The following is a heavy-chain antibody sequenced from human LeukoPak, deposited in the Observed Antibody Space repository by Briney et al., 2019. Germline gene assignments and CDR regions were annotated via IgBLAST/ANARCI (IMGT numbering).Heavy chain of an antibody. Sequence: ASVTVSCKASGYTFTSYGISWVRQTPGQGLEWMGWISAYNGNTNYAQKLQGRVTMTTDTSTSTAYMELRSLRSDDTAVYYCASATVRSYYYGMDVWGQGTTVTVSS. J-gene: IGHJ6*02. D-gene: IGHD3-10*01. V-gene: IGHV1-18*01. CDR1: GYTFTSYG. CDR3: ASATVRSYYYGMDV. CDR2: ISAYNGNT.